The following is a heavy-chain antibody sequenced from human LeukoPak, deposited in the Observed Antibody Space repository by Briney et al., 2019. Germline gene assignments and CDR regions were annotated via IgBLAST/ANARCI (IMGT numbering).Heavy chain of an antibody. D-gene: IGHD6-13*01. V-gene: IGHV1-2*02. CDR3: ARDLLDAWYSSSQVWFDP. CDR2: VNPNSGDT. CDR1: GYTFTGYY. J-gene: IGHJ5*02. Sequence: EASVKVSCKASGYTFTGYYMHWVRQAPGQGLEWMGCVNPNSGDTNYAQKFQGSVTMTRDTSISTVYMELSRLRSDDTAVYYCARDLLDAWYSSSQVWFDPWGQGTLVTVSS.